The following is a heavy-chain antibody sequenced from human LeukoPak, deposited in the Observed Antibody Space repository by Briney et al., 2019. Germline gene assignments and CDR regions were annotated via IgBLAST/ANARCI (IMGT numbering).Heavy chain of an antibody. J-gene: IGHJ3*02. CDR2: IRYDGSNK. CDR3: AKDGGSDPDSFDI. V-gene: IGHV3-30*02. Sequence: GGSLRLSCTASGFTFSNYGMHWVRQAPGKGLEWVAFIRYDGSNKNYADSVKGRFTISRDNTKNSLYLQMNSLRAEDTAVYYCAKDGGSDPDSFDIWGQGTMVTVSS. CDR1: GFTFSNYG. D-gene: IGHD2-15*01.